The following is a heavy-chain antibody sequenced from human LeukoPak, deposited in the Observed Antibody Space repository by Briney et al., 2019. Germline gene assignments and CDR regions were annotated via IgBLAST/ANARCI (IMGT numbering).Heavy chain of an antibody. CDR1: GGSISSGDYY. D-gene: IGHD4-23*01. CDR3: AREGVTVVTPPHYYYYYYMDV. CDR2: IYYSGST. J-gene: IGHJ6*03. V-gene: IGHV4-30-4*08. Sequence: SQTLSLTCTVSGGSISSGDYYWSWIRQPPGKGLEWIGYIYYSGSTYYNPSLKSRVTISVDTSKNQFSLKLSSVTAADTAVYYCAREGVTVVTPPHYYYYYYMDVWGKGTTVTVSS.